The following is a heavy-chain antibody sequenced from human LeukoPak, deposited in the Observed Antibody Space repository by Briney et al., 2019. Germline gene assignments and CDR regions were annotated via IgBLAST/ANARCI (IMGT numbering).Heavy chain of an antibody. CDR3: ARGFVRQDAFDI. J-gene: IGHJ3*02. D-gene: IGHD2-21*01. CDR1: GFTFDDYG. V-gene: IGHV3-20*04. Sequence: GGSPRLSCAASGFTFDDYGMSWVRQAPGKGLEWVSGINWNGGSTGYADSVKGRFTISRDNAKNSLYLQMDSLRAEDTALYYCARGFVRQDAFDIWGQGTMVTVSS. CDR2: INWNGGST.